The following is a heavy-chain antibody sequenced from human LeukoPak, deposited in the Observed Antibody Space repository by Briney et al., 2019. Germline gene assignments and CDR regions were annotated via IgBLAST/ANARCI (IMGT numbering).Heavy chain of an antibody. Sequence: ASVKVSCKASGYTFTGYYMHWVRQAPGQGLEWMGWINPNSGGTNYAQKFQGRVTMTRDTSISTAYMELSRLRSDDTAVYYCARDIDRSSANDYWGQGTLVTVSS. CDR1: GYTFTGYY. V-gene: IGHV1-2*02. CDR2: INPNSGGT. CDR3: ARDIDRSSANDY. J-gene: IGHJ4*02. D-gene: IGHD6-6*01.